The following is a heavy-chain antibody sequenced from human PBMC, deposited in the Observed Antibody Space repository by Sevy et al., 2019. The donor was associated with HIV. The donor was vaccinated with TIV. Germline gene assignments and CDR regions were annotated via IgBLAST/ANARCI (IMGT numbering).Heavy chain of an antibody. CDR1: GFNVSSNY. CDR2: IYSGANT. J-gene: IGHJ6*02. V-gene: IGHV3-53*01. CDR3: AKDRSTYYYDNSGYYTSGYGMDV. Sequence: GGSLRLSCAASGFNVSSNYMNWIRQAPGKGLEWVSVIYSGANTYYTDSVKGRFNISRDTSKNTLYSQRNSLRAEGTAVYYGAKDRSTYYYDNSGYYTSGYGMDVWGQGTTVTVSS. D-gene: IGHD3-22*01.